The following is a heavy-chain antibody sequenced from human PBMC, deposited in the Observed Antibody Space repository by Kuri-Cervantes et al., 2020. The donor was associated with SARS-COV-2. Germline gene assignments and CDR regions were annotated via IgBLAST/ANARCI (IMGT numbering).Heavy chain of an antibody. D-gene: IGHD1-26*01. CDR1: GFTFSSYA. V-gene: IGHV3-23*01. CDR3: AKGPVGATGAFDI. CDR2: ISGSGGST. J-gene: IGHJ3*02. Sequence: GESLKISCAASGFTFSSYAMGWVRQAPGKGLEWVSSISGSGGSTYYADSVKGRFTISRDNSKNTLYQQMNSLSAEDTAVYYRAKGPVGATGAFDIWGQGTMVTVSS.